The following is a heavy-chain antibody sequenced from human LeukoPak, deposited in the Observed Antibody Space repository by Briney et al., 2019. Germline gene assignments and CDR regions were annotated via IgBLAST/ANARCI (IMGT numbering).Heavy chain of an antibody. Sequence: SETLSLTCTVSGGSISSSSYYWGWIRQPPGKGLEWIGSIYYSGSTYHNPSLKSRVTISVDTSKNQFSLKLSSVTAADTAVYYCARVGESRFDYWGQGTLVTVSS. J-gene: IGHJ4*02. CDR1: GGSISSSSYY. CDR3: ARVGESRFDY. D-gene: IGHD3-10*01. V-gene: IGHV4-39*07. CDR2: IYYSGST.